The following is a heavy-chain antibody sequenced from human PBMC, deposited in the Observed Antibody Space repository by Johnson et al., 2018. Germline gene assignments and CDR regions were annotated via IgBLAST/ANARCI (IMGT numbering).Heavy chain of an antibody. Sequence: EVQLVESGGGLVQPGGTLRPSCTASGFTFSTYSMNWVRQARGKGLAWVSYISFSSTTIYYADSVECRLPIARANAKNSLYLQMNSRRVENTAVYYCARVASAYCSGGSCYSGVFYYYYMDVWGKGTTVTVSS. CDR3: ARVASAYCSGGSCYSGVFYYYYMDV. J-gene: IGHJ6*03. D-gene: IGHD2-15*01. CDR2: ISFSSTTI. V-gene: IGHV3-48*01. CDR1: GFTFSTYS.